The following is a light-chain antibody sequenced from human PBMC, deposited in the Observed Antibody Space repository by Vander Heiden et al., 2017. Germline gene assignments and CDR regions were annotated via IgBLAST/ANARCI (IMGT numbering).Light chain of an antibody. CDR1: QSISNY. Sequence: DIQMTKSPSSLSASVRDRVTITCRASQSISNYLNWYQQKPGKAPKLLIYGASSLQSGVPSRFSGTGSGTDFTLTISSLNPEDFATYYCQQTATTPHTFGQGTKVEIK. J-gene: IGKJ2*01. V-gene: IGKV1-39*01. CDR3: QQTATTPHT. CDR2: GAS.